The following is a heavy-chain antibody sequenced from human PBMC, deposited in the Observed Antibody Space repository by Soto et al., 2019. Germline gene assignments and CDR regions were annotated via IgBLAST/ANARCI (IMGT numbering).Heavy chain of an antibody. CDR2: ISAYNGHT. Sequence: QVQLVQSGAEVKKPGASVKVSCKASGYTFTSYGISWVRQAPGQGLEWMGWISAYNGHTNYAHKLQGRITMNTDTSTSTAYTELMSLRSDDTAVDDCARDYGFGESFDAWGEGALVTVSS. CDR1: GYTFTSYG. CDR3: ARDYGFGESFDA. D-gene: IGHD3-10*01. V-gene: IGHV1-18*01. J-gene: IGHJ5*02.